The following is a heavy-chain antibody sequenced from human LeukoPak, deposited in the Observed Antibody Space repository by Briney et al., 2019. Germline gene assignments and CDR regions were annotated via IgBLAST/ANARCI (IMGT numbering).Heavy chain of an antibody. CDR1: GGSISSYY. D-gene: IGHD3-22*01. CDR2: IYYSGST. CDR3: ARYYYESSGYYVLDY. J-gene: IGHJ4*02. V-gene: IGHV4-59*01. Sequence: SETLSLTCTVSGGSISSYYWSWIRQPPGKRLEWIGYIYYSGSTNYNPSLKSRVTISVDTSKNQFSLKLSSVTAADTAVYYCARYYYESSGYYVLDYWGQGTLVTVSS.